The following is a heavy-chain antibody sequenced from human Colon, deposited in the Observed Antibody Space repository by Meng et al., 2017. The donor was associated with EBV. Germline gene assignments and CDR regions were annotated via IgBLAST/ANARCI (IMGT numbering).Heavy chain of an antibody. CDR3: ARERGGVTRDLDS. CDR1: RDSISNNW. Sequence: VPLQDSGPVVVKPSGTLFIPCAVSRDSISNNWWSWVRQPPGKGLEWIGEIYHSGTTNYNPSLRSRVTISVDTSKNQFSLKLSSVTAADTAIYYCARERGGVTRDLDSWGQGALVTVSS. J-gene: IGHJ4*02. V-gene: IGHV4-4*02. CDR2: IYHSGTT. D-gene: IGHD3-16*01.